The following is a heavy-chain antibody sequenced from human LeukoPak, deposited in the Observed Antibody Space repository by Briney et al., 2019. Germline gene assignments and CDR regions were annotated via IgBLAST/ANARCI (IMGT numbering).Heavy chain of an antibody. D-gene: IGHD3-3*01. CDR3: ARGPQSIYDFWSGYPDAFDI. J-gene: IGHJ3*02. Sequence: SQTLSLTCTVSGGSISSGGYYWSWIRQHPGKGLEWIGYIYYSGSTYYNPSLKSRVTISVDTSKNQFSLKLSSVTAADTAVYYCARGPQSIYDFWSGYPDAFDIWGQGTMVTVSS. CDR1: GGSISSGGYY. CDR2: IYYSGST. V-gene: IGHV4-31*03.